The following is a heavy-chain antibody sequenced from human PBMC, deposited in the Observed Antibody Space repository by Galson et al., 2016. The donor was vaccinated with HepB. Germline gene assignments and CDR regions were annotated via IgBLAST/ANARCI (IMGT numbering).Heavy chain of an antibody. CDR2: IWFDGSNK. V-gene: IGHV3-33*01. CDR1: GFTFSSFG. CDR3: ASMVRGFMPDY. J-gene: IGHJ4*02. Sequence: SCAASGFTFSSFGTHWVRQAPGKGLEWVAVIWFDGSNKYYADSVKGRFTISRDNSKNTLYLQMNYLRAEDTAVYYCASMVRGFMPDYWGQGTLVTVSS. D-gene: IGHD3-10*01.